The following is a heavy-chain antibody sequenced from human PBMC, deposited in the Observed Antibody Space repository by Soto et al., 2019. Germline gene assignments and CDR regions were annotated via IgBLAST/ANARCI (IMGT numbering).Heavy chain of an antibody. CDR2: IIPIFGTA. CDR3: ARDRADIVVVVAAKGDAFDI. J-gene: IGHJ3*02. CDR1: GGTFSSYA. V-gene: IGHV1-69*01. Sequence: QVQLVQSGAEVKKPGSSVKVSCKASGGTFSSYAISWVRQAPGQGLEWMGGIIPIFGTANYAQKFQGRVTITADEPTSTAYMELSSLRSEDTAVYYCARDRADIVVVVAAKGDAFDIWGQGTMVTVSS. D-gene: IGHD2-15*01.